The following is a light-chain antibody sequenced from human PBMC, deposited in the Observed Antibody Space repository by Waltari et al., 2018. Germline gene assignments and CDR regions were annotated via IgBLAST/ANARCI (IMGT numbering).Light chain of an antibody. CDR2: KDS. CDR3: LSADSSGTYV. CDR1: ALPKKY. V-gene: IGLV3-16*01. Sequence: SYELTQPPSVSVSLGQMARITCSGEALPKKYAYWYQQKPGQFPVVVIYKDSERHSGIPERFSGSSSGTIVTLTISGGQAEDEADYYCLSADSSGTYVFGTGTKVTVL. J-gene: IGLJ1*01.